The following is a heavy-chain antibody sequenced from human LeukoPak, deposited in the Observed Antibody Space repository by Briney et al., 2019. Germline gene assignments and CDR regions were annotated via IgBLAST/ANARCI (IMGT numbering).Heavy chain of an antibody. D-gene: IGHD6-19*01. CDR2: ISGSGGST. CDR3: AKGLWVAVAGTSDAFDI. Sequence: PGGSLRLSCAASGFTFSSYGMSWVRQAPGKGLEWVSAISGSGGSTYYADSVKGRFTISRDNSKNTLYLQMNSLRAEDTAVYYCAKGLWVAVAGTSDAFDIWGQGTMVTVSS. CDR1: GFTFSSYG. V-gene: IGHV3-23*01. J-gene: IGHJ3*02.